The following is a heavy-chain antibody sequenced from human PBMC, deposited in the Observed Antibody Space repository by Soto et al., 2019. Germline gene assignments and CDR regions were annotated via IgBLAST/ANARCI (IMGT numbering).Heavy chain of an antibody. Sequence: SETLSLTCAVYGGSFSGYYWSWIRQPPGKGLEWIGEINHSGSTNYNPSLKSRVTISVDTSKNQFSLKLSSVTAADTAVYYCARGPSQLVDYYYGMDVWGRGTTVTVSS. J-gene: IGHJ6*02. CDR2: INHSGST. D-gene: IGHD6-6*01. CDR3: ARGPSQLVDYYYGMDV. V-gene: IGHV4-34*01. CDR1: GGSFSGYY.